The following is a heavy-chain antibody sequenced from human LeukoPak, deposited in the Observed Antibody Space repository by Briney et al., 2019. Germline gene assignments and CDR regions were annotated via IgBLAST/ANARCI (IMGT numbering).Heavy chain of an antibody. CDR2: VRGSGVIT. V-gene: IGHV3-23*01. CDR3: AKDSTLLWFGEPLTDGMDV. CDR1: GFTFSSFG. D-gene: IGHD3-10*01. Sequence: GGSLRLSCAASGFTFSSFGMSWVRQAPGKGLEWVSAVRGSGVITQYADSVKGRFTISRDNSKNTLYLQMNSLRAEDTAVYYCAKDSTLLWFGEPLTDGMDVWGQGTTVTVSS. J-gene: IGHJ6*02.